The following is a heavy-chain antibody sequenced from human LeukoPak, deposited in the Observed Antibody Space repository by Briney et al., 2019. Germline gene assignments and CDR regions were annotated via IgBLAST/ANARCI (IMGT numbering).Heavy chain of an antibody. Sequence: PSGTLSLTCAVYGGSFSGYYWSWIRQPPGKGLEWIGEINHSGSTNYNPSLRSRVTISVDTSKNQFSLKLSSVTAADTAVYYCARVPRYYYDSEDYWGQGTLVTVSS. V-gene: IGHV4-34*01. CDR1: GGSFSGYY. CDR3: ARVPRYYYDSEDY. J-gene: IGHJ4*02. CDR2: INHSGST. D-gene: IGHD3-22*01.